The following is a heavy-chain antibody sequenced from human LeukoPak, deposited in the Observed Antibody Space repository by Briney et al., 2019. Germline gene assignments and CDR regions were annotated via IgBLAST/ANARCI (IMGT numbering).Heavy chain of an antibody. J-gene: IGHJ6*03. CDR3: AKVLLEYYYYMDV. CDR1: RFTFSSYA. D-gene: IGHD3-3*01. Sequence: GGSLRLSCAASRFTFSSYAMSWVRQAPGKGLEWVSTVSGGDGDSAYYADSVKGRFTISRDNSKNTLFLQMNSLRAEDTAVYYCAKVLLEYYYYMDVWGKGTTVTVSS. CDR2: VSGGDGDSA. V-gene: IGHV3-23*01.